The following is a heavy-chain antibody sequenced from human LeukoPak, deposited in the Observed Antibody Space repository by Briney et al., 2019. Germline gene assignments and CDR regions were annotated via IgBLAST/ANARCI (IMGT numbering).Heavy chain of an antibody. CDR1: GGSISSYH. J-gene: IGHJ5*02. V-gene: IGHV4-59*01. CDR2: IYYSGST. CDR3: ARGYSSGWYNWFDP. Sequence: SETLSLTCTVSGGSISSYHWSWIRQPPGKGLEWIGYIYYSGSTNYNPSLKSRVTISVDTSKNQFSLKLSSVTAADTAVYYCARGYSSGWYNWFDPWGQGTLVTVSS. D-gene: IGHD6-19*01.